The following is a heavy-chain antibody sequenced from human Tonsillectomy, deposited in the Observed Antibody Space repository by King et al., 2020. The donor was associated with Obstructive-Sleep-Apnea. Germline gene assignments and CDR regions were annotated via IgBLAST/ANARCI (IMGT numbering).Heavy chain of an antibody. CDR1: GFTFSSYA. CDR2: ISGSGGST. J-gene: IGHJ3*02. Sequence: DVQLVESGGGLVQPGGSLRLSCAASGFTFSSYAMSWVRQAPGKGLEWVSAISGSGGSTYYADSVKGRFTISRDNSKNTLYLQMNSLRAEDTAVYYCAKTAAGVRRFPSGAFDIWGQGTMVTVSS. D-gene: IGHD2-15*01. CDR3: AKTAAGVRRFPSGAFDI. V-gene: IGHV3-23*04.